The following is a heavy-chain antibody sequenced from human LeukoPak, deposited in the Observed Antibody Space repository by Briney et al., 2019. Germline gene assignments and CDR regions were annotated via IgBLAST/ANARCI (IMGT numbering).Heavy chain of an antibody. V-gene: IGHV4-31*03. CDR2: IYYSGST. J-gene: IGHJ5*02. CDR1: GGSISSGGYY. D-gene: IGHD2-15*01. CDR3: ARTNCSGGSCYSPGGWFDP. Sequence: SQTLSLTCTVSGGSISSGGYYWSWIRQHPGEGLEWIGYIYYSGSTYYNPSLKSRVTISVDTSKNQFSLKLSSVTAADTAVYYCARTNCSGGSCYSPGGWFDPWGQGTLVTVSS.